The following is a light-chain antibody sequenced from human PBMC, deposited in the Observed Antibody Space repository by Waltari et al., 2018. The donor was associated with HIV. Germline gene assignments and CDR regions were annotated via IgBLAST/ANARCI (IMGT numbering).Light chain of an antibody. V-gene: IGLV2-23*02. CDR2: EVS. CDR1: SSDVGGYNL. CDR3: CAYAGSTTYVI. Sequence: QSALTQPASVSGSPGQSITISCTGTSSDVGGYNLVSWYQQHPGKAPKLMIYEVSKRHSWVSIRFGGSKSGNTASLTISGLQAEDEADYYCCAYAGSTTYVIFGGGTKLTVL. J-gene: IGLJ2*01.